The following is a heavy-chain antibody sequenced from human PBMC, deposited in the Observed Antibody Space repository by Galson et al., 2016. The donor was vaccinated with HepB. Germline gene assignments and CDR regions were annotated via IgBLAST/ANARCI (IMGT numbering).Heavy chain of an antibody. J-gene: IGHJ3*02. V-gene: IGHV4-4*07. Sequence: ETLSLTCTVSGGSIRSYYWSWIRQPAGKGLEWIGRIYTSGTTNYNPSLKSRVTMSVDTSKNQFSLKLNSVTAADTAVYYCARTLFCAGGCDAFDIWGQGTVVTVSS. CDR2: IYTSGTT. CDR3: ARTLFCAGGCDAFDI. D-gene: IGHD2-21*02. CDR1: GGSIRSYY.